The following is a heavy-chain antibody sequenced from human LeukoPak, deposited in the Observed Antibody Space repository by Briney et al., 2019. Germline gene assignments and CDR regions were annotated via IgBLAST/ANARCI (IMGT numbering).Heavy chain of an antibody. CDR2: IYYSGST. Sequence: SETLSLTCAVSGGSFSAYYWSWIRQPPGKGLEWIGYIYYSGSTNYSPSLKSRVTISVDTSKNQFSLKLSSVTAADTAVYYCARTQEKAFDIWGQGTMVTVSS. CDR1: GGSFSAYY. J-gene: IGHJ3*02. CDR3: ARTQEKAFDI. V-gene: IGHV4-59*01.